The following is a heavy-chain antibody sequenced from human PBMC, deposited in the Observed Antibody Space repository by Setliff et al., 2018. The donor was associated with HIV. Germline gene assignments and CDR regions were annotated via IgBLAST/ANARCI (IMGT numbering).Heavy chain of an antibody. CDR3: ARETIRSGHPSEAGFDF. CDR1: AYSIRNGYY. J-gene: IGHJ4*02. V-gene: IGHV4-38-2*02. D-gene: IGHD6-19*01. CDR2: LYYDGNT. Sequence: RSQTLSLTCTVSAYSIRNGYYWGWIRQSPGKGLEWIGTLYYDGNTYYNPSLKSRVTMSVDTSKNQFSLNLNSVTAADTAVYYCARETIRSGHPSEAGFDFWGQGALVTVSS.